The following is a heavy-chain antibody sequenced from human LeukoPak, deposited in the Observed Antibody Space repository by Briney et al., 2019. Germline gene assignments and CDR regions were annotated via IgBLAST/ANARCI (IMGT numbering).Heavy chain of an antibody. J-gene: IGHJ4*02. CDR3: ARAGNYYGDYDY. CDR2: ISGSGSIP. CDR1: GFTFSSYA. V-gene: IGHV3-23*01. D-gene: IGHD4-17*01. Sequence: PGRSLRLSCAASGFTFSSYAMSWVRQAPGKGLEWVSTISGSGSIPYYADSVKGRFTISRDNSRNTLYLQMNSLRADDTAVYYCARAGNYYGDYDYWGQGTLVTVSS.